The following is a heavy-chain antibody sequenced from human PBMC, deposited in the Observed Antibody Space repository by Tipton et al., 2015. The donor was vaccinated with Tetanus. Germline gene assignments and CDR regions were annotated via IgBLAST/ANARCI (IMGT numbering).Heavy chain of an antibody. CDR2: IYESGDT. Sequence: TLSLTCTVSGASIRGGTFYWGWIRQPPGKGLEWIGSIYESGDTYYIPSLKSRVTISVDTSTNQFSLTLISMAAADTGVYYCARHQSGFVTPFDYWGQGKLVTVSS. J-gene: IGHJ4*02. V-gene: IGHV4-39*01. D-gene: IGHD3-3*01. CDR3: ARHQSGFVTPFDY. CDR1: GASIRGGTFY.